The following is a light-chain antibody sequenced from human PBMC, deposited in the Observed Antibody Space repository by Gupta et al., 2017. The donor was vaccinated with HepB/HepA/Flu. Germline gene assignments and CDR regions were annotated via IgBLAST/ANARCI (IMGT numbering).Light chain of an antibody. V-gene: IGKV1-39*01. J-gene: IGKJ4*01. CDR2: AAS. CDR1: QSISSY. Sequence: DIQMTQSPSSLSASVGDRVTITCRASQSISSYLNWYQQKPGKAPKLLIYAASSLQSGVPSRFSGSGSGKDFTLTISSRQPEDFATYYCQQSYSTPLLTFGGGTKVEIK. CDR3: QQSYSTPLLT.